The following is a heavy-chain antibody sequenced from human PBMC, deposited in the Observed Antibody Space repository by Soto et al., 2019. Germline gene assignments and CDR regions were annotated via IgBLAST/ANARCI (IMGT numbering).Heavy chain of an antibody. CDR2: IYNSGNT. Sequence: QVQLQESGPGLVKPSQTLSLTCTVSGGSIGSGGYYWSWIRQHPGKGLEWIGYIYNSGNTYYNPSLKSRLSISGDTSKNQFSLKLISVTAADTAVYYCARVSYCGGDCFSGATNSFDTWGQGTMVTVSS. CDR1: GGSIGSGGYY. CDR3: ARVSYCGGDCFSGATNSFDT. D-gene: IGHD2-21*02. J-gene: IGHJ3*02. V-gene: IGHV4-31*03.